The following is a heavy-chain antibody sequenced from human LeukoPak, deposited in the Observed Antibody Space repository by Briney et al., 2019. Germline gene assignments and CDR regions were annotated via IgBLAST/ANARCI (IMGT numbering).Heavy chain of an antibody. Sequence: GASVKVSCKASGGTFSSYAISWVRQAPGQGLEWMGRIIPILGIANYAQKFQGRVTITADKSTSTAYMELSSLRSEDTAVYYCARGQEVGGEMATINSYFDYWGQGTLVTVSS. CDR2: IIPILGIA. CDR1: GGTFSSYA. CDR3: ARGQEVGGEMATINSYFDY. J-gene: IGHJ4*02. D-gene: IGHD5-24*01. V-gene: IGHV1-69*04.